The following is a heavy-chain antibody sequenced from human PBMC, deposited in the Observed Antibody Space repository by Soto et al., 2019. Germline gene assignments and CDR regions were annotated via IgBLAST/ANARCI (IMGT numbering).Heavy chain of an antibody. Sequence: SETLSLTCTVSSGSTSPHYWSWIRQSPGKGLEWIAYIYFTGSTNYNPSLKSRVTISIDTSKNQFSLKLTSVTAADTAVYYCARGGSWFDPWGQGTLVTGSS. CDR2: IYFTGST. CDR3: ARGGSWFDP. J-gene: IGHJ5*02. CDR1: SGSTSPHY. V-gene: IGHV4-59*11.